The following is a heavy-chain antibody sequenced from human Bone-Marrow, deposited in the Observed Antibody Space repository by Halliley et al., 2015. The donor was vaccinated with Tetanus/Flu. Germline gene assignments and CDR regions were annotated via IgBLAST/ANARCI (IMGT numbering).Heavy chain of an antibody. CDR3: ATSRGSYLDY. CDR2: IHHSGRT. CDR1: GASISSSNW. Sequence: TLSLTCAVSGASISSSNWWCWVRQPPGKGLEWIGKIHHSGRTNYNPSLKSRATISLDKSKNQFSLRLNSVTAADTASYYCATSRGSYLDYWGPGTLVAVSS. D-gene: IGHD1-26*01. V-gene: IGHV4-4*02. J-gene: IGHJ4*02.